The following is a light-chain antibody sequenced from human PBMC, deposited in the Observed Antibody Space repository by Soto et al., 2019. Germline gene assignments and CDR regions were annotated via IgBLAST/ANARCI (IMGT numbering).Light chain of an antibody. CDR2: GAS. CDR3: QQTYSTPWT. Sequence: DIQMTQSPSSLSASLGDRVSITCRASQSIGTDLNWYQQKPGKATKLLISGASTLQGGVPSRFSGSVSGTEFTLTISSHQPGDLATYCCQQTYSTPWTVAQGTKLDI. CDR1: QSIGTD. V-gene: IGKV1-39*01. J-gene: IGKJ1*01.